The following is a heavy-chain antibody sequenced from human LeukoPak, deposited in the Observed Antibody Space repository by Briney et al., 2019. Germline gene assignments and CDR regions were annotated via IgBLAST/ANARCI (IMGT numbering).Heavy chain of an antibody. CDR3: ARDSKYYYDSSGYKAFDI. V-gene: IGHV3-23*01. J-gene: IGHJ3*02. CDR1: GFSFGSYA. D-gene: IGHD3-22*01. CDR2: ICGSVSGSGDCT. Sequence: GGSLRLSCAASGFSFGSYAMSWVRQAAGKGLEWVSEICGSVSGSGDCTHYADSVKGRFTISRDNSKKTLYLQMNSLRAEDTAVYYCARDSKYYYDSSGYKAFDIWGQGTMVTVSS.